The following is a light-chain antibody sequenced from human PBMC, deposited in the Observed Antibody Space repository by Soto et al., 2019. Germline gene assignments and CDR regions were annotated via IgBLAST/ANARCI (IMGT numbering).Light chain of an antibody. Sequence: DIQMTQSPSSVSASVGDRVTITFRASQSISNWLAWYQQRPGQAPKLLMYKASSLQSGVPSRFSGSGSGTEFTLTINSLQPDDFATYYCQQYNGYSTFGQGTKVDI. J-gene: IGKJ1*01. CDR1: QSISNW. CDR2: KAS. V-gene: IGKV1-5*03. CDR3: QQYNGYST.